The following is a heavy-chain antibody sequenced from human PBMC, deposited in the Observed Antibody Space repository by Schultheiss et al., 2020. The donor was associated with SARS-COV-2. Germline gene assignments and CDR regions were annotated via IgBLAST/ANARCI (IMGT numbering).Heavy chain of an antibody. J-gene: IGHJ4*02. CDR1: GGSISSGSYY. V-gene: IGHV4-30-4*08. D-gene: IGHD3-22*01. CDR2: IHHSGNS. Sequence: SETLSLTCTVSGGSISSGSYYWSWIRQTPGKGLEWIGYIHHSGNSYYNPSLKSRVTISVDTSKNQFSLKLSSVTAADTAVYYCARVLNSYYDSSGHDYWGQGTLVTVAS. CDR3: ARVLNSYYDSSGHDY.